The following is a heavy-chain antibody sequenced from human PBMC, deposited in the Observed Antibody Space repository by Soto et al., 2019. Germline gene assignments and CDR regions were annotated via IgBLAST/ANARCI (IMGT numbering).Heavy chain of an antibody. D-gene: IGHD1-26*01. CDR1: GFTFSSYA. Sequence: PVGSLRLSCAASGFTFSSYAVHWVRQAPGKGLEWVSLITGNSEYKYYAGSVKGRFTVSRDNAKNSLYLQMNSLTVEDTAVYYCARSGELLQTFDSWGQGTLVTVSS. CDR2: ITGNSEYK. CDR3: ARSGELLQTFDS. J-gene: IGHJ4*02. V-gene: IGHV3-21*06.